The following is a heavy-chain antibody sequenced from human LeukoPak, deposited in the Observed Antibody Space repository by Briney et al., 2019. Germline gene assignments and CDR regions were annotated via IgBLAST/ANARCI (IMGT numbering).Heavy chain of an antibody. Sequence: GASVKVSCKASGGTFSSYAISWVRQASGQGLEWMGGITPIFGTANYAQKFQGRVTITADKSTSTAYMELSSLRSEDTAVYYCARGVGATNYYFDYWGQGTLVTVSS. CDR1: GGTFSSYA. CDR3: ARGVGATNYYFDY. D-gene: IGHD1-26*01. V-gene: IGHV1-69*06. CDR2: ITPIFGTA. J-gene: IGHJ4*02.